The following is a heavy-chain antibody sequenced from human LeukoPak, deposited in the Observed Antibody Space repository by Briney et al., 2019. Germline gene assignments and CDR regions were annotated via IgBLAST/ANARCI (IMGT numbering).Heavy chain of an antibody. J-gene: IGHJ4*02. CDR1: GFTFDNYR. D-gene: IGHD1-26*01. CDR3: TKRVKYGGTWDHFAD. Sequence: GSLRLSCAASGFTFDNYRMSWVHQAPGKGLEWVSTVNADGGNTYYADSVKGRFTISRDNSKSTLILQMNSLRVEDTALYYCTKRVKYGGTWDHFADWGQGTLVTVSS. CDR2: VNADGGNT. V-gene: IGHV3-23*01.